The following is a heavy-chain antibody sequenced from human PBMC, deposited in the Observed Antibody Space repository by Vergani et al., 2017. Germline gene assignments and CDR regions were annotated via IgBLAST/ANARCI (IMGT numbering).Heavy chain of an antibody. CDR1: GGTFSSYT. CDR2: IIPILGIA. Sequence: QVQLVQSGAEVKKPGSSVKVSCKASGGTFSSYTISWVRQAPGQGLEWMGRIIPILGIANYAQKFQGRVTITADKSTSTAYMELSSLRSEDTAVYYCARGSDAGDGAFDIWGQGTMVTVSS. V-gene: IGHV1-69*02. J-gene: IGHJ3*02. CDR3: ARGSDAGDGAFDI. D-gene: IGHD7-27*01.